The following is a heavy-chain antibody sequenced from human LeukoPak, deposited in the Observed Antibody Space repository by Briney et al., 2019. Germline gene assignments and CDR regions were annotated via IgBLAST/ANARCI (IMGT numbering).Heavy chain of an antibody. CDR1: GFTFSDYG. CDR2: ICGDCGNT. CDR3: ARDVGVVMYDF. Sequence: QTGGSLRLSCAASGFTFSDYGMSWVRQTPGKGLEWVSTICGDCGNTHYADSVKGRFTISRDNSKSMMWLQMSSLRVGDSAIYYCARDVGVVMYDFWGQGILVTVSS. V-gene: IGHV3-23*01. D-gene: IGHD3-3*01. J-gene: IGHJ4*02.